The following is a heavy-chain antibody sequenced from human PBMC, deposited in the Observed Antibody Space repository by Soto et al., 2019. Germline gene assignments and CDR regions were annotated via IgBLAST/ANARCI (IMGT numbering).Heavy chain of an antibody. D-gene: IGHD3-16*01. CDR2: INAGNGNT. V-gene: IGHV1-3*01. J-gene: IGHJ5*02. Sequence: QVQLVQSGAEVKKPGASVKVSCKASGYTFTSYAMHWVRQAPGQRLEWMGWINAGNGNTKYSQKFQGRVTITSATSASTADMARSSLRSEDTAVYYCARGYGGPIGWFDPWGQGTLVTVSS. CDR3: ARGYGGPIGWFDP. CDR1: GYTFTSYA.